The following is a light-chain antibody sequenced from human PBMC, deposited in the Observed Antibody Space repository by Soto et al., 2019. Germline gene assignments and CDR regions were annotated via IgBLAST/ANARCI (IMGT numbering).Light chain of an antibody. CDR2: GTS. CDR1: QSVPSTY. V-gene: IGKV3-20*01. J-gene: IGKJ3*01. CDR3: HQYGSSPFT. Sequence: EIVLTQSPATLSLSPGERATLSCRASQSVPSTYFAWYQQKSGQPPRLLISGTSNRATGIPDRFSGSGSGTDFTLTISRLEPEDFAVYYCHQYGSSPFTFGPGTKVDIK.